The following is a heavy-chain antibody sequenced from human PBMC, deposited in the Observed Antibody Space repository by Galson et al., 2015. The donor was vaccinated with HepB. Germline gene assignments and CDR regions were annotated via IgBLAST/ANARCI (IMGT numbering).Heavy chain of an antibody. CDR3: AGVVSGWGYFDY. V-gene: IGHV4-59*01. Sequence: SETLSLTCTVSGGSISSYYWSWIRQPPGKGLEWIGYIYYSGSTNYNPSLKSRVTISVDTSKNQFSLKLSSVTAADTAVYYCAGVVSGWGYFDYWGQGTLVTVSS. CDR1: GGSISSYY. CDR2: IYYSGST. D-gene: IGHD6-19*01. J-gene: IGHJ4*02.